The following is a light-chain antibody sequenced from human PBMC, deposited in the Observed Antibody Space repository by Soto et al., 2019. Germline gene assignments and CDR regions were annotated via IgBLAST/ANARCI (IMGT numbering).Light chain of an antibody. V-gene: IGLV3-21*02. CDR3: QVWDGDTDHGV. J-gene: IGLJ3*02. Sequence: SYELTQAASVSVAPGQTAKISCGGNNLESKSVHWYQQRPGQAPVLVVYDDRARPSGIPERFSGSNSGNTATLAISRLEAGDEAVYYCQVWDGDTDHGVFGGGTQLTVL. CDR2: DDR. CDR1: NLESKS.